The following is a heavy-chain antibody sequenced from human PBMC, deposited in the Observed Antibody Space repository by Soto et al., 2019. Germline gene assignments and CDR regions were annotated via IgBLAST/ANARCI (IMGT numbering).Heavy chain of an antibody. V-gene: IGHV1-18*01. D-gene: IGHD3-3*01. Sequence: ASVKVSCKASGYTFTSYGISWVRQAPGQGLEWMGWISAYNGNTNYAQKLQGRVTMTTDTSTSTAYMELRSLRSDDTAVYYCARDLERITIFGVVSDWFDPWGQGTLVTVSS. J-gene: IGHJ5*02. CDR1: GYTFTSYG. CDR2: ISAYNGNT. CDR3: ARDLERITIFGVVSDWFDP.